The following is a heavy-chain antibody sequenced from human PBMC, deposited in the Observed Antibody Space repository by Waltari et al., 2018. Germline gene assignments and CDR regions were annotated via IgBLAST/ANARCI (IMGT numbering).Heavy chain of an antibody. J-gene: IGHJ4*02. V-gene: IGHV4-4*02. CDR3: ARDLGSGWELLPSY. D-gene: IGHD1-26*01. Sequence: QVQLQESGPGLVKPSGTLSLTCAVSGGSISSSNWWSWVRQPPGKGLEWIGELYHSGGTNYNPSLKSRVTISVDKSKNQFSLKLSSVTAADTAVYYCARDLGSGWELLPSYWGQGTLVTVSS. CDR1: GGSISSSNW. CDR2: LYHSGGT.